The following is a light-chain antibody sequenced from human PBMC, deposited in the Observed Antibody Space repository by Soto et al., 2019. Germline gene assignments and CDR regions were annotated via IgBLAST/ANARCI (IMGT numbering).Light chain of an antibody. CDR2: AAS. V-gene: IGKV1-6*01. CDR1: QDIRND. J-gene: IGKJ1*01. CDR3: LQDYDYPWT. Sequence: AIQMTQSPSSLSASVGDRVTITCRASQDIRNDVGWYQQKPGKAPKFLIYAASNLESGVPSRFSGTESGTDFTLTIISLQPEDFATYYCLQDYDYPWTFGQGTKVDIK.